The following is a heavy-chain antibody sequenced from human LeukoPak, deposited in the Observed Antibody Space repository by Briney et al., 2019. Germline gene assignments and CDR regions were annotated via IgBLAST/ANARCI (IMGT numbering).Heavy chain of an antibody. D-gene: IGHD5-24*01. V-gene: IGHV3-30*03. CDR3: ARAGMATYFEREDY. Sequence: PGGSLRLSCAATGFTFSNYGMHWVRQAPGKELEWVAVISYDGSNKYYADSVKGRFTISRDNSKNMLYLQMNSLRAEDTAVYYCARAGMATYFEREDYWGQGTLVTVSS. CDR2: ISYDGSNK. J-gene: IGHJ4*02. CDR1: GFTFSNYG.